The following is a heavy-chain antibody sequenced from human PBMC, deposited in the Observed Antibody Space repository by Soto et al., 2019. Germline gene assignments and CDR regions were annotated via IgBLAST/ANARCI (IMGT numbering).Heavy chain of an antibody. CDR1: GGSISSSSYY. V-gene: IGHV4-39*01. CDR2: IYHSGST. Sequence: SETLSLTCTVSGGSISSSSYYWGWIRQPPGKGLEWIGSIYHSGSTYYNSSLKSRVTISVDTSKNQFSLKLSSVTAADTAVYYCARQRSDRLYSTGWSVFDYWGQGTLVTVSS. J-gene: IGHJ4*02. D-gene: IGHD6-19*01. CDR3: ARQRSDRLYSTGWSVFDY.